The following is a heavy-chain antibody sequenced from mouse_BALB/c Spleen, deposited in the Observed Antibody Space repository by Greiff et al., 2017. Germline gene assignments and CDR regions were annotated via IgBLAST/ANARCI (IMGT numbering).Heavy chain of an antibody. J-gene: IGHJ4*01. V-gene: IGHV1-5*01. CDR2: IYPGNSDT. CDR1: GYSFTSYW. Sequence: EVQLQQSGTVLARPGASVKMSCKASGYSFTSYWMHWVKQRPGQGLEWIGAIYPGNSDTSYNQKFKGKAKLTAVTSASTAYMELSSLTNEDSAVYYCTVYYGYDHPSMDYWGQGTSVTVSS. CDR3: TVYYGYDHPSMDY. D-gene: IGHD2-2*01.